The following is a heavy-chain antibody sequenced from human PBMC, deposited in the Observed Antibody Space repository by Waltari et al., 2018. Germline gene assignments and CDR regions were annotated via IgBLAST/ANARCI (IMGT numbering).Heavy chain of an antibody. Sequence: QVQLVQSGAEVKKPGASVKVSCKASGYTFTTYYMHWVRPAPGQGLEWMGIITPSGGSTTYAQKVQGRITMTRDTSTSTVYLELSSLRSEDTAVYYCAGVAVTATRVGWFDPWGLGTLVTVSS. D-gene: IGHD2-15*01. CDR2: ITPSGGST. CDR3: AGVAVTATRVGWFDP. V-gene: IGHV1-46*03. J-gene: IGHJ5*02. CDR1: GYTFTTYY.